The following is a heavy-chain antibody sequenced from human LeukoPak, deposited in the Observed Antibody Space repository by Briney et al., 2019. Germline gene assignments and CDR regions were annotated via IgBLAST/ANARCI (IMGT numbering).Heavy chain of an antibody. D-gene: IGHD4-17*01. CDR2: IKQDASEK. J-gene: IGHJ4*02. Sequence: GGSLRLSCAASGFTFSRYWMSWVRQTPEKGLEWVANIKQDASEKYYVDSVKGRFTISRDNAKNSLYLQMHSLRAEDTALYYCAKDMGDRFRVTTSCLDYWGQGTLVTVSS. V-gene: IGHV3-7*03. CDR3: AKDMGDRFRVTTSCLDY. CDR1: GFTFSRYW.